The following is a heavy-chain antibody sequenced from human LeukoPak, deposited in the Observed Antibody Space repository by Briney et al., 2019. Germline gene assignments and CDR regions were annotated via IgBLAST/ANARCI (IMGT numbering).Heavy chain of an antibody. V-gene: IGHV3-48*03. D-gene: IGHD3-10*01. Sequence: GGSLRLSCAASGFTFSSYEMNWVRQAPGKGLEWVSYISSSGSTIYYADSVKGRFTISRDNAKNSLYLQMNSLRAEDTAVYYCARDRAYYYGSGSYYNGEDYFDYWGQGTLVTVSS. CDR3: ARDRAYYYGSGSYYNGEDYFDY. CDR1: GFTFSSYE. J-gene: IGHJ4*02. CDR2: ISSSGSTI.